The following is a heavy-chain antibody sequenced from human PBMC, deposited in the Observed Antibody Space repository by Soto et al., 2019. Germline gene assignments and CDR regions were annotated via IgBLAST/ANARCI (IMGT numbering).Heavy chain of an antibody. CDR2: MNPHSGDT. V-gene: IGHV1-8*01. Sequence: GASVKVSCKASGYSFTSFHFNCVRQATGQGLEWIGWMNPHSGDTGFAQRFQGRVTMTRNTSINTAYMELRSLRSQDTAVYYCARCSPWPVDHWGQGTQVTVSS. CDR3: ARCSPWPVDH. CDR1: GYSFTSFH. D-gene: IGHD5-12*01. J-gene: IGHJ4*02.